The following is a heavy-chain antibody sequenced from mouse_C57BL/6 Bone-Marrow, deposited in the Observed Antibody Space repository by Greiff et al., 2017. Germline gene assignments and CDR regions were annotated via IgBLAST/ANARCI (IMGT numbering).Heavy chain of an antibody. CDR1: GYTFTSYW. CDR3: SRDSYGGPYYFDY. V-gene: IGHV1-50*01. CDR2: IDPSDSYT. D-gene: IGHD1-1*01. J-gene: IGHJ2*01. Sequence: QVQLQQPGAELVKPGASVKLSCKASGYTFTSYWMQWVKQRPGQGLEWIGEIDPSDSYTNYNQKFKGKATLTVDTSSSTAYMQLRSLTSEGSAVYYCSRDSYGGPYYFDYWGQGTTLTVSS.